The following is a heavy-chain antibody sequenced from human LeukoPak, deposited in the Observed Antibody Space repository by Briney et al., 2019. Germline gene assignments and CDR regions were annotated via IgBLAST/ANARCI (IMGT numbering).Heavy chain of an antibody. CDR3: ARDVAGTTYRYPYYFDY. J-gene: IGHJ4*02. V-gene: IGHV3-21*01. CDR2: ISSSSSYI. D-gene: IGHD1-7*01. CDR1: GFTFSSYS. Sequence: GGSLRLFCAASGFTFSSYSMNWVRQAPGKGLEWVSSISSSSSYIYYADSVKGRFTISRDNAKNSLYLQMNSLRAEDTAVYYCARDVAGTTYRYPYYFDYWGQGTLVTVSS.